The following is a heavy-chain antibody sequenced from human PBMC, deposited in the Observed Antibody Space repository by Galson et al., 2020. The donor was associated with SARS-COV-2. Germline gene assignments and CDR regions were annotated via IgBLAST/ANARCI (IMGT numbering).Heavy chain of an antibody. V-gene: IGHV3-23*01. CDR1: GFTFSSYA. J-gene: IGHJ4*02. D-gene: IGHD3-9*01. CDR3: AKAHYDFLTGTTYYFDY. CDR2: IRGNGEST. Sequence: GESLKISCAASGFTFSSYALSWIRQAPGKGLEWVSLIRGNGESTYYADSVKDRFTIPRDNSKNTLYLQMHSLRADDTAVYYCAKAHYDFLTGTTYYFDYWGQGTLVAVSS.